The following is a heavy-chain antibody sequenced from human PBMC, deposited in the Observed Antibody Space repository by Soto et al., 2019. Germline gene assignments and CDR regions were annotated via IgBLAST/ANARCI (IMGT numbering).Heavy chain of an antibody. Sequence: QVQLVQSGAEVKKPGASVKVSCRASGYTFTSFHMHWVRQAPGQGLEWLGIINPSGGSTTYAQKFRGRVTMTRDTSTRTGYMELSSLRSEDTAMYYCARTVGSRANYFDYWGQGTLVTVSS. CDR2: INPSGGST. D-gene: IGHD3-10*01. J-gene: IGHJ4*02. CDR3: ARTVGSRANYFDY. CDR1: GYTFTSFH. V-gene: IGHV1-46*03.